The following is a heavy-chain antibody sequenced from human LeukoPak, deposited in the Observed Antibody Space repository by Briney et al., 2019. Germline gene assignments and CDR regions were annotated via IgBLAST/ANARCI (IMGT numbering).Heavy chain of an antibody. CDR3: ARDKSLYNGSSGYYIPCDY. CDR2: ITAYNGNP. CDR1: VYTFTSYG. V-gene: IGHV1-18*01. D-gene: IGHD3-22*01. J-gene: IGHJ4*02. Sequence: SVTVSFKSSVYTFTSYGISWVRQAPGQGREWMGWITAYNGNPIYAQMRQGRVTQPTDTSTSTAYMELRSPGSDDPAGLYCARDKSLYNGSSGYYIPCDYWGQGTLVTVSS.